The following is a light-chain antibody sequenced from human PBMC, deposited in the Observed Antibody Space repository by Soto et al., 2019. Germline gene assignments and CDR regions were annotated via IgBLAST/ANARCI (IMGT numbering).Light chain of an antibody. Sequence: EIVLTQSPATLSLSPGERATLSCRASQTVGSYLAWFQQTPGQAPRLLIYDTSNRAAGIPARFSGSGSGTDFTLTISSLETEDFAIYYCQQRSDWPPTFGQGTKVEIK. V-gene: IGKV3-11*01. CDR2: DTS. CDR3: QQRSDWPPT. J-gene: IGKJ1*01. CDR1: QTVGSY.